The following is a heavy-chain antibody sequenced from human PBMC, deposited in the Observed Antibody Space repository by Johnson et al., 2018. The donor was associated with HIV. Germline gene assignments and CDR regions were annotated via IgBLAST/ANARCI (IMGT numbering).Heavy chain of an antibody. CDR1: GFTFSSYA. D-gene: IGHD1-26*01. CDR3: AREGSGIAGGGAFDI. Sequence: QVQLVESGGGLVQPGGSLRLSCAASGFTFSSYAMHWVRQAPGKGLELVAHISYDGTNQHYADSVQGRFTISRDNSKNTLYLEMNSLRAEDTAVYYCAREGSGIAGGGAFDIWGQGTMVTVSS. J-gene: IGHJ3*02. CDR2: ISYDGTNQ. V-gene: IGHV3-30-3*01.